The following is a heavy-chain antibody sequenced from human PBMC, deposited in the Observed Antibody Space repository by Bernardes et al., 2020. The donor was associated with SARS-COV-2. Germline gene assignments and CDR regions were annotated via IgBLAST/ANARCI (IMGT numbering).Heavy chain of an antibody. Sequence: SETLSLTCAVYGGSFSGYYWTWIRQSPGKGLEWIGEINHSGSTNYNVSLNSGVTISVDTSKNQFSLKLSSVTAADTAVYYCARRNMRPGGVRGPVYREYSWFDPWGQGSLVTVSS. CDR1: GGSFSGYY. J-gene: IGHJ5*02. D-gene: IGHD3-10*01. CDR2: INHSGST. CDR3: ARRNMRPGGVRGPVYREYSWFDP. V-gene: IGHV4-34*01.